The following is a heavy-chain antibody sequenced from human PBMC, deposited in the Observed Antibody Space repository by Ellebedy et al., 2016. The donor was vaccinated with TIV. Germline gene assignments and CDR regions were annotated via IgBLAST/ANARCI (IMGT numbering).Heavy chain of an antibody. V-gene: IGHV3-15*01. CDR2: IKSKTDGGAT. CDR1: GFTFSNAW. D-gene: IGHD3-10*01. CDR3: ATDEGIY. Sequence: GESLKISCAASGFTFSNAWMGWVRQAPGKGLEWVGRIKSKTDGGATDYAAPVKGRFTISRDDSKNTPYLQMDSLRAEDTAVYYCATDEGIYWGQGTLVTVSS. J-gene: IGHJ4*02.